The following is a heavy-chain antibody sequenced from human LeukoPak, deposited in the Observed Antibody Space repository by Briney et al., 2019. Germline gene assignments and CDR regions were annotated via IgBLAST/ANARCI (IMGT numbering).Heavy chain of an antibody. Sequence: SETLSLTCAVYGGSFSGYYWSWIRQPPGKGLEWIGEINHSGSTNYNPSLKSRVTISVDTSKNQFSLKLSSVTAADTAVYYCARVTRSFDYWGQGTLVTVSS. J-gene: IGHJ4*02. CDR3: ARVTRSFDY. CDR2: INHSGST. V-gene: IGHV4-34*01. CDR1: GGSFSGYY. D-gene: IGHD1-14*01.